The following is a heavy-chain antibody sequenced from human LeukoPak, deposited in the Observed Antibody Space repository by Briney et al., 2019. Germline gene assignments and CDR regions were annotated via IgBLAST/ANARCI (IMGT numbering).Heavy chain of an antibody. Sequence: ASVKVSCKASGYTFTSYYMHWVRQAPGQGLEWMGIINPSGGSTSYAQKFQGRVTMTRDTSTSTVYMELSSLRSEDTAVYYCARVRGVYSGYDSGYCSGGSCYTFDYWGQGTLVTVSS. CDR1: GYTFTSYY. J-gene: IGHJ4*02. V-gene: IGHV1-46*01. CDR2: INPSGGST. CDR3: ARVRGVYSGYDSGYCSGGSCYTFDY. D-gene: IGHD2-15*01.